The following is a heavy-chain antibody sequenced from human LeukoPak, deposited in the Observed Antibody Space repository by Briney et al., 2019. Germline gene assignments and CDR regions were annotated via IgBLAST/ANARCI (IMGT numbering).Heavy chain of an antibody. CDR2: ITGNGGYNT. Sequence: PGESLRLSCAASGFTFAGNAMSWVRQAPGQGQEWVSGITGNGGYNTYYAESVKGRFIISRNNSKNTLYLQMNSLRAEDTAVYYCANSLARFDYWGQGTLVTVSS. D-gene: IGHD5-12*01. V-gene: IGHV3-23*01. CDR3: ANSLARFDY. CDR1: GFTFAGNA. J-gene: IGHJ4*02.